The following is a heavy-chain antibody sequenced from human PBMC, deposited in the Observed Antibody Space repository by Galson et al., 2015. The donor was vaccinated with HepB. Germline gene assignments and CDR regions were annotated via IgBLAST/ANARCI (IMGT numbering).Heavy chain of an antibody. CDR3: ARVGPKLELRETGFDY. J-gene: IGHJ4*02. V-gene: IGHV3-30-3*01. CDR2: ISYDGSNK. D-gene: IGHD1-7*01. Sequence: SLRLSCAASGFTFSSYAMHWVRQAPGKGLEWVAVISYDGSNKYYADSVKGRFTISRDNSKNTLYLQMNSLRAEDTAVYYCARVGPKLELRETGFDYWGQGTLVTVSS. CDR1: GFTFSSYA.